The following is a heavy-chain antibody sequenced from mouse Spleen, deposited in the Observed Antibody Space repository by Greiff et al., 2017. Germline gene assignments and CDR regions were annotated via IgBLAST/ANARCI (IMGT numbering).Heavy chain of an antibody. CDR2: ISYDGSN. CDR3: ARGKIYYFDY. CDR1: GYSITSGYY. J-gene: IGHJ2*01. V-gene: IGHV3-6*01. Sequence: VQLQQSGPGLVKPSQSLSLTCSVPGYSITSGYYWNWIRQFPGNKLEWMGYISYDGSNNYNPSLKNRISITRDTSKNQFFLKLNSVTTEDTATYYCARGKIYYFDYWGQGTTLTVSS.